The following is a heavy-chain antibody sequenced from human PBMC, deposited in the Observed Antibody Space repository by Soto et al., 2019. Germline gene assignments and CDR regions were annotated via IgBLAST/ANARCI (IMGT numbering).Heavy chain of an antibody. CDR3: AIRDY. J-gene: IGHJ4*02. V-gene: IGHV3-73*01. CDR1: ELTFSDSM. Sequence: GGSLRLSCAASELTFSDSMLHWVRQASGRGLEWVGHIRRSAGTYATGYAASVSGRFTISRDDSKNTAYLHMDSLKTEDTAVYYCAIRDYWGQGTLVTVSS. CDR2: IRRSAGTYAT.